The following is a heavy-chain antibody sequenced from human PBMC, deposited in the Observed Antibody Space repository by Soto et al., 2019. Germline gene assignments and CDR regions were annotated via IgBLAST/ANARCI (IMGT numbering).Heavy chain of an antibody. D-gene: IGHD4-17*01. CDR3: ARESYGGNEYDY. Sequence: ASVKVSCKTSGYSFTSYAIDWVRQAPGQGLEYMGWINVGDGHTESSQRFQGRVTITRDTSASTAYMELSSLRSDDTAIYYCARESYGGNEYDYWGQGTLVTLS. V-gene: IGHV1-3*01. CDR1: GYSFTSYA. J-gene: IGHJ4*02. CDR2: INVGDGHT.